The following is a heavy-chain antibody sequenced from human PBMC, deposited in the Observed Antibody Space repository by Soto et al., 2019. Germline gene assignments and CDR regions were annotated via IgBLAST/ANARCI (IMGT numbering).Heavy chain of an antibody. CDR1: GYSFLNYW. J-gene: IGHJ6*02. CDR2: IYPDDSET. Sequence: GESLKISCKGSGYSFLNYWIGWVRQMPGKDLEWIGIIYPDDSETRYSPSFQGQVTISADKSISTAYLQWSSLKASDTAMYYCARRGRGIGGYYYGMDVRGQGTTVTVSS. V-gene: IGHV5-51*01. CDR3: ARRGRGIGGYYYGMDV. D-gene: IGHD3-16*01.